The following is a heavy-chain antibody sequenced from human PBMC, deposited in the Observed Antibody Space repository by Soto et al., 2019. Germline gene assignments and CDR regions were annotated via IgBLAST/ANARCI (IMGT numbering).Heavy chain of an antibody. J-gene: IGHJ4*02. D-gene: IGHD2-21*02. V-gene: IGHV3-53*01. CDR3: ARAYCGGDCYSYYFDY. CDR2: INSGGST. Sequence: PGGSLILSCAASGFTFSSNWMHWVRQAPGKGLVWVSRINSGGSTYYADSVKGRFTISRDNSKNTLYLQMNSLRAEDTAVYYCARAYCGGDCYSYYFDYWGQGTLVTVSS. CDR1: GFTFSSNW.